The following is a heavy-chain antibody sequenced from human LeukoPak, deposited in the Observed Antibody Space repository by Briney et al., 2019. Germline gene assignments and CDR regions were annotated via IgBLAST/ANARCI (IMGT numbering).Heavy chain of an antibody. J-gene: IGHJ3*02. Sequence: PGGSLRLSCAASGFTFSSYSMHWVRQAPGKGLEWVAVISYDGSNKYYADYVKGRFTISRDNSKNTLYLQMNSVRAEATDVYYCARDKFGELVVCTFDIWGQGTMVTVSS. D-gene: IGHD3-10*01. CDR2: ISYDGSNK. CDR3: ARDKFGELVVCTFDI. CDR1: GFTFSSYS. V-gene: IGHV3-30-3*01.